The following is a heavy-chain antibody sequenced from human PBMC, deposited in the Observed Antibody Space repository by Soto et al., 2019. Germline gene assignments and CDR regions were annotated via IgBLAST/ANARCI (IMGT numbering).Heavy chain of an antibody. CDR3: ARDEGGSGWYEMDAFDI. D-gene: IGHD6-19*01. V-gene: IGHV3-7*01. Sequence: EVQLVESGGGLVQPGGSLRLSCAASGFTFSSYWMSWVRQAPGKGLEWVANIKQDGSEKYYVDSVKGRFTISRDNAKNSLYLQMNSLRAEDTAVYYCARDEGGSGWYEMDAFDIWGQGTMVTVSS. CDR2: IKQDGSEK. J-gene: IGHJ3*02. CDR1: GFTFSSYW.